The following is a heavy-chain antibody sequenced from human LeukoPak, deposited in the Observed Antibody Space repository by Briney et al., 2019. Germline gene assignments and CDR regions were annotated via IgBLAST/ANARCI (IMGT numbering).Heavy chain of an antibody. V-gene: IGHV3-48*01. D-gene: IGHD6-19*01. CDR3: ARDSGGGWYRPLAD. Sequence: GGSLRLSCAASGFTFSSYNLNWVRQAPGKGLEWVSFISSSSYTIYYADSVKGRFTISRDNAKNSLFLQMNSLRAEDTAVYYCARDSGGGWYRPLADWGQGTLVTVSS. CDR1: GFTFSSYN. J-gene: IGHJ4*02. CDR2: ISSSSYTI.